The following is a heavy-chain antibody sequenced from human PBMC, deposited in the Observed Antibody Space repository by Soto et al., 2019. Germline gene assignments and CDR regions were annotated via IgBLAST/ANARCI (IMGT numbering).Heavy chain of an antibody. J-gene: IGHJ4*02. CDR3: ARRHSSSWYGLDY. CDR1: GYSISSGYY. Sequence: SETLSLTCAVSGYSISSGYYWGWIRQPPGKGLEWIGSIYHSGSTYYNPSLKSRVSISVDTSKNQFSLRLSSVTAADTAMYYCARRHSSSWYGLDYWGQGTLVTVSS. V-gene: IGHV4-38-2*01. D-gene: IGHD6-13*01. CDR2: IYHSGST.